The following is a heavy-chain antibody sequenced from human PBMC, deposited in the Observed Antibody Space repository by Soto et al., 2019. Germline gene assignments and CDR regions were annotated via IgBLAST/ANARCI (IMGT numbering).Heavy chain of an antibody. J-gene: IGHJ6*02. D-gene: IGHD6-25*01. CDR2: MYPGTSDI. CDR3: ATQRDFYYGMDV. CDR1: GYKFSNLW. Sequence: GESLKISCKGSGYKFSNLWLGWVRQMPGKGLECIGVMYPGTSDIRYSPSFQGQVTISADNSISTAYLHWNSLKASDTALYYCATQRDFYYGMDVWGQGPTVTVSS. V-gene: IGHV5-51*01.